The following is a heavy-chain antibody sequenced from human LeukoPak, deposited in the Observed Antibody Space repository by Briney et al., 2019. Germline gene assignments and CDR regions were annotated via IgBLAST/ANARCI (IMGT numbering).Heavy chain of an antibody. J-gene: IGHJ3*01. CDR1: GATFTSSA. V-gene: IGHV1-58*01. D-gene: IGHD3-22*01. CDR2: IFVGSGNT. Sequence: ASVKVSCKASGATFTSSAVQGVRQARGQRLEWIGWIFVGSGNTNYAQKFQERVTITRDMSTSLAYMELSSLRSEDTAVYYCAAEAAYYYDSRDAFDVWGQGTMVTVSS. CDR3: AAEAAYYYDSRDAFDV.